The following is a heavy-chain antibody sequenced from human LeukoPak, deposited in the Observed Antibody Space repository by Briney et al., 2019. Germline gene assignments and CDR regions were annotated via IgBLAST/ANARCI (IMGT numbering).Heavy chain of an antibody. Sequence: PGGSLRLSCAASGFSFSGYSMHWVRQAPGKGLEWVTFMSSDGGNQYHAGSVKGRFTISRDNSKNALYMQMNSLRAEDTAVYHCARGHASGSWLIDYWGLGTLVTVSS. CDR3: ARGHASGSWLIDY. V-gene: IGHV3-30*01. CDR1: GFSFSGYS. CDR2: MSSDGGNQ. D-gene: IGHD3-10*01. J-gene: IGHJ4*02.